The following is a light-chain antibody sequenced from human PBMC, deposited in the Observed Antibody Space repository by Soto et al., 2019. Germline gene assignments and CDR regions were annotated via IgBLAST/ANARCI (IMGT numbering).Light chain of an antibody. Sequence: QSVLTQPTSASGSPGQSVTISCTGTRSDVGAYNYVSWYQQHAGKAPKLVIYEVTKRPSGVPDRFSGSKSANTASLTVSGLQAEDEADYYCSSFASSNTWVFGGGTKLTVL. J-gene: IGLJ3*02. CDR3: SSFASSNTWV. V-gene: IGLV2-8*01. CDR1: RSDVGAYNY. CDR2: EVT.